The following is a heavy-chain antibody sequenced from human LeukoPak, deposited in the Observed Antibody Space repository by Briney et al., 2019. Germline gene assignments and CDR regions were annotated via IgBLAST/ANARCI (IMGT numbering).Heavy chain of an antibody. J-gene: IGHJ6*03. CDR2: ISSNGGST. V-gene: IGHV3-64*01. CDR3: ARDRAITMVRGVILYYYYYMDV. CDR1: GFTFSSYA. D-gene: IGHD3-10*01. Sequence: GGSLRLSCAASGFTFSSYAMHWVRQAPGKGLEYVSAISSNGGSTYYANSVKGRFTISRDNSKNTLYLQMGSLRAEDMAVYYCARDRAITMVRGVILYYYYYMDVWGKGTTVTVSS.